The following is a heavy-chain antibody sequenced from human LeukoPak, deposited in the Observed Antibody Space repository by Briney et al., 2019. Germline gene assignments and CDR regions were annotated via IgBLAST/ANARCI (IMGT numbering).Heavy chain of an antibody. CDR1: GFSFDDYA. J-gene: IGHJ3*01. CDR2: ISGDAGST. Sequence: PGGSLRLSCAASGFSFDDYAMHWVRQAPGKGLEWVSLISGDAGSTYYADSVRGRFSISRDNSKNSLFPQMNSLRTEDTAFYFCAKVIGYCSSTSCSLFDDAFDVWGQGTMVTVSS. D-gene: IGHD2-2*03. CDR3: AKVIGYCSSTSCSLFDDAFDV. V-gene: IGHV3-43*02.